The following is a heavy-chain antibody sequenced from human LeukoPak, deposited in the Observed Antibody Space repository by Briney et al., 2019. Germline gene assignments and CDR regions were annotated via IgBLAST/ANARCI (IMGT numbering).Heavy chain of an antibody. J-gene: IGHJ4*02. CDR1: GYTFTSYG. D-gene: IGHD2-15*01. CDR2: ISAYNGNT. CDR3: ARDLSYCSSGSCYENGY. V-gene: IGHV1-18*01. Sequence: GASVKVSCKASGYTFTSYGISWVRQAPGQGLEWMGWISAYNGNTNYAQKLQGRVTMTTDTSTSTAYMELRSLRSDDTAVYYCARDLSYCSSGSCYENGYWGQGTLVTVSS.